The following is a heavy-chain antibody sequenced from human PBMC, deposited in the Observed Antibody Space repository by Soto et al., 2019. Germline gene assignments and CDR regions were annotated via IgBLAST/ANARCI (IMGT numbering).Heavy chain of an antibody. CDR1: GYTFTSYG. Sequence: ASVKVSCKASGYTFTSYGISWVRQAPGQGLEWMGWISAYNGNTNYAQKLQGRVTMTTDTSTSTAYMELRSLRSDDTAVYYCARDQLRYFDWLPRMDGWGQGTTVTVSS. CDR2: ISAYNGNT. J-gene: IGHJ6*02. V-gene: IGHV1-18*01. D-gene: IGHD3-9*01. CDR3: ARDQLRYFDWLPRMDG.